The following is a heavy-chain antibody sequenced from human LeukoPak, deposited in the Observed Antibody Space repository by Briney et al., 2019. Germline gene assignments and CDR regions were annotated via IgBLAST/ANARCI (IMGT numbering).Heavy chain of an antibody. J-gene: IGHJ6*02. CDR2: IGGSGDTT. CDR3: AKGKSLPHYYYYGMDV. Sequence: PGGSLRLSCAASGFTFSTSAMNWVRQAPGKGLEWVSVIGGSGDTTYYADSMRGRFTISRDNFKNTLYLQMNSLTAEDTAIYYCAKGKSLPHYYYYGMDVWGQGTTVTASS. CDR1: GFTFSTSA. V-gene: IGHV3-23*01.